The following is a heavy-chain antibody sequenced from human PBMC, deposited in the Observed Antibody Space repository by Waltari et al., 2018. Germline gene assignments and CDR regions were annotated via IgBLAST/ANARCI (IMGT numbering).Heavy chain of an antibody. D-gene: IGHD1-26*01. J-gene: IGHJ4*02. V-gene: IGHV3-23*04. Sequence: EVQLVESGGGLVQRGGSLRLSCEASGFTFSSYALSWVRQAPGKGLGWVATRGGSGGSTYYADSVKGRFTISRDNSKNTLYLQMNSLRVEDTAVYYCAKLGVEWELTYYFDFWGQGTLVSVSS. CDR2: RGGSGGST. CDR1: GFTFSSYA. CDR3: AKLGVEWELTYYFDF.